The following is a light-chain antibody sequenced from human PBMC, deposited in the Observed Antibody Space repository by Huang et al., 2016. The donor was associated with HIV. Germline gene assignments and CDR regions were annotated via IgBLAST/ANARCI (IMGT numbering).Light chain of an antibody. CDR3: QRYGSSPPYT. J-gene: IGKJ2*01. V-gene: IGKV3-20*01. CDR2: ATS. CDR1: QSLGSSS. Sequence: EVVLTQSPDTLSLSPGERATLSCRASQSLGSSSLAWYQQKPGQAPRLLIYATSTGPTGIPDRFSGSGSGTDFSLTVTRLEPEDFAVYYCQRYGSSPPYTFGQGTKLEI.